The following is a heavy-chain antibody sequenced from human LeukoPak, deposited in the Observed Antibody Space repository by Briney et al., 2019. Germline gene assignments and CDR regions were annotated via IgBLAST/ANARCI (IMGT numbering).Heavy chain of an antibody. V-gene: IGHV4-4*02. D-gene: IGHD4/OR15-4a*01. CDR1: GGSISSSNW. CDR2: IYLRGNT. Sequence: SGTLSLTCAISGGSISSSNWWTWVRQPPGKGLEWVGEIYLRGNTNYNPSLESRVTISVDESKTQLSLRLESVTAADTAVYYCGRGTITRVPDSWARGTLATVSS. J-gene: IGHJ4*02. CDR3: GRGTITRVPDS.